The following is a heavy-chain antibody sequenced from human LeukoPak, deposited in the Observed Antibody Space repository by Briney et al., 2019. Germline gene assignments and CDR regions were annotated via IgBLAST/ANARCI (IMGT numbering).Heavy chain of an antibody. J-gene: IGHJ3*02. Sequence: SVKVSCKASGGSFNSYVITWVRQAPDQGLEWMGRIIPILNVANFAQKFQSRVTMTEDTSTDTAYMELSSLRSEDTAVYYCATIKIVVVPAAIRGVAFDIWGQGTMVTVSS. V-gene: IGHV1-69*04. CDR1: GGSFNSYV. CDR3: ATIKIVVVPAAIRGVAFDI. D-gene: IGHD2-2*02. CDR2: IIPILNVA.